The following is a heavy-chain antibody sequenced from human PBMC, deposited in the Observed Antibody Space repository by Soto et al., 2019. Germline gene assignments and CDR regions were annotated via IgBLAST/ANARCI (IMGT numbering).Heavy chain of an antibody. V-gene: IGHV3-23*01. Sequence: PGVSLRLSCAASGFTFSSYAMSWVRQAPGKGLEWVSAISGSGGSTYYADSVKGRFTISRDNSKNTLYLQMNSLRAEDTAVYYCAKDYCTNGVCYRPFDYWGQGTLVTVSS. D-gene: IGHD2-8*01. J-gene: IGHJ4*02. CDR2: ISGSGGST. CDR1: GFTFSSYA. CDR3: AKDYCTNGVCYRPFDY.